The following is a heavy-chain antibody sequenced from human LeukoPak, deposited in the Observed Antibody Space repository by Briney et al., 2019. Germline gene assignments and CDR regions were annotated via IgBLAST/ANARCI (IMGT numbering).Heavy chain of an antibody. D-gene: IGHD4-17*01. J-gene: IGHJ3*02. CDR2: INTDGSST. Sequence: GGSLRLSCAASGFTFSSYWMHWVRQAPGKGLVWVSRINTDGSSTRYADSVKGRFTISRDNAKNTLDLQMNSLRAEDTALYYCAKDRNHRNGDYVPDAFDIWGQGTMVTVSS. CDR3: AKDRNHRNGDYVPDAFDI. V-gene: IGHV3-74*01. CDR1: GFTFSSYW.